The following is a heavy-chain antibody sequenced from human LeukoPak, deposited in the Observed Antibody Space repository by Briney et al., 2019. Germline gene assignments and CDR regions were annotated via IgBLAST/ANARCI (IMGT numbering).Heavy chain of an antibody. CDR2: INPNNGGT. J-gene: IGHJ4*02. CDR3: ARGLHSGSSSFDY. D-gene: IGHD1-26*01. CDR1: RYTLTDYY. V-gene: IGHV1-2*02. Sequence: ASVTVFRMASRYTLTDYYMHWVRQAPGQGVEWVGWINPNNGGTIYAQKFQGRVTMTRDTFISTAYMELSRLPSDDTAVYYCARGLHSGSSSFDYWGQGTLVTVSS.